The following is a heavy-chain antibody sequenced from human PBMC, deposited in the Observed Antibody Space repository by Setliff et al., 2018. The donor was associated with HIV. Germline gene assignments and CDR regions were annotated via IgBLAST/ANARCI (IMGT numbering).Heavy chain of an antibody. V-gene: IGHV1-69*05. CDR1: GGTFNTYS. CDR2: IIPMFGTP. J-gene: IGHJ4*02. Sequence: SVKVSCKASGGTFNTYSISWVRQAPGQGLEGMGGIIPMFGTPNYAQKFQGRVTITTDKSTNTAYIELSSLRSDDTALYYCARDRKAGQYGDFDYWGQGTLVTVSS. D-gene: IGHD4-17*01. CDR3: ARDRKAGQYGDFDY.